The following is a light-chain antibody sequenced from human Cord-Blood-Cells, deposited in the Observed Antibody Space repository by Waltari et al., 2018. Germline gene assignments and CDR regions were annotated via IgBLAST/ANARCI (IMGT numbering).Light chain of an antibody. CDR1: QSISSW. V-gene: IGKV1-5*03. CDR3: QQYNSYSRT. J-gene: IGKJ1*01. Sequence: DIQMTQSPSTLSASVGDRATITCRASQSISSWLAWYPQKPGKAPKLLIYKASSLESGVPSRFSGSGSGTEFTLTISSLQPDDFATYYCQQYNSYSRTFGQGTKVEIK. CDR2: KAS.